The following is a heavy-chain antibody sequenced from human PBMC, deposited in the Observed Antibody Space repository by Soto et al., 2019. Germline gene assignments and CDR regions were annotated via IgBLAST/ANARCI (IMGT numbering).Heavy chain of an antibody. D-gene: IGHD6-13*01. CDR2: INWNGGST. V-gene: IGHV3-20*01. CDR1: GFTFDDYG. J-gene: IGHJ6*03. Sequence: GGSLRFSCAASGFTFDDYGMSWVRQAPGKGLEWVSGINWNGGSTGYADSVKGRFTISRDNAKNSLYLQMNSLRAEDTALYHCARVIAAADQYYYYYMDVWGKGTTVTVS. CDR3: ARVIAAADQYYYYYMDV.